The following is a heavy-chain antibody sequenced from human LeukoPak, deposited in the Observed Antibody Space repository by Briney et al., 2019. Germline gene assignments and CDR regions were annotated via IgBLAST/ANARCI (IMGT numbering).Heavy chain of an antibody. CDR2: IYYSGST. CDR1: GGSISSYY. D-gene: IGHD6-13*01. Sequence: PSETLSLTCTVSGGSISSYYWSWIRQPPGKGLEWIGYIYYSGSTNYNPSLKSRVTISVDTSKNQFSLMLSSVTAADTAVYYCARASQQGLFDYWGQGTLVTVSS. V-gene: IGHV4-59*01. J-gene: IGHJ4*02. CDR3: ARASQQGLFDY.